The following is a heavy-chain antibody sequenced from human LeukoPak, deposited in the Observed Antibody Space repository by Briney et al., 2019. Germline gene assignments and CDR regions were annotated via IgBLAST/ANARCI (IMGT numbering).Heavy chain of an antibody. V-gene: IGHV4-39*01. CDR2: IYYSGST. D-gene: IGHD2-21*02. Sequence: SETLSLTCTVSGGSISSSSYYWGWIRQPPGKGLEWIGSIYYSGSTYYNPSLKSRVTISVDTSKNQFSLKLSSVTAADTAVYYCARLSDCGGDCYSAGVFDYWGQGTLVTVSS. CDR3: ARLSDCGGDCYSAGVFDY. CDR1: GGSISSSSYY. J-gene: IGHJ4*02.